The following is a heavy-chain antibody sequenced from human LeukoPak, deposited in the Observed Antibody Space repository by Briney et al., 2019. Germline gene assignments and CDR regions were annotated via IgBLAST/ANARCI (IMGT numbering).Heavy chain of an antibody. D-gene: IGHD1-26*01. CDR1: GFTFSSYA. CDR3: ARDRGGGATTMLDFDY. V-gene: IGHV3-30-3*01. CDR2: ISYDGSNK. J-gene: IGHJ4*02. Sequence: GGSLRLSCAASGFTFSSYAMQWVRQAPGKGLEWVAVISYDGSNKYYADSVKGRFTISRDNSKNTLYLQMNSLRAEDTAVYYCARDRGGGATTMLDFDYWGQGTLVTVSS.